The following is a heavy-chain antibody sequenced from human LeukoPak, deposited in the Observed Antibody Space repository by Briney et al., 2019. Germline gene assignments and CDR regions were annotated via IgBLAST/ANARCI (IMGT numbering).Heavy chain of an antibody. Sequence: GGSLRLSCIGSGFPLIKYAMNWVRQAPGKGLEWVSLISTSGNTHYADSVKGRFVISRDNSKNTVYLQMTSLRVEDTAVYYCATNSRRPHQYYMDVWGKGTTVTVSS. CDR1: GFPLIKYA. D-gene: IGHD1-14*01. J-gene: IGHJ6*03. V-gene: IGHV3-23*01. CDR2: ISTSGNT. CDR3: ATNSRRPHQYYMDV.